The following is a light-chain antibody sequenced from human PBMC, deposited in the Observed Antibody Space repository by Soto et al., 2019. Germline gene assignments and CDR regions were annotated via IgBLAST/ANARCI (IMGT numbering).Light chain of an antibody. CDR3: QQYGSSPRT. V-gene: IGKV3-20*01. CDR2: GAS. Sequence: EIVLTQSPGTLSLSPGERATLSCRASQSVSSSYLAWYQQQPGQAPRLLIHGASNRASGIPDRFSGSGSGTDFTLTISRLEPEDFAVYYCQQYGSSPRTFGQGTKVDIK. J-gene: IGKJ1*01. CDR1: QSVSSSY.